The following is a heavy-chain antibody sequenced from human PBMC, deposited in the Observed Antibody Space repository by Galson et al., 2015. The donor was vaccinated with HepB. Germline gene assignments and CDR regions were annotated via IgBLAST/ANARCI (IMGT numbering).Heavy chain of an antibody. CDR1: GFTFSSYA. CDR3: ASTAMVTFDY. V-gene: IGHV3-30*04. D-gene: IGHD5-18*01. CDR2: ISYDGSNK. Sequence: SLRLSCAASGFTFSSYAMHWVRQAPGKGLEWVAVISYDGSNKYYADSVKGRFTISRDNSKNTLYLQMNSLRAEDTAVYYCASTAMVTFDYWGQGTLVTVSS. J-gene: IGHJ4*02.